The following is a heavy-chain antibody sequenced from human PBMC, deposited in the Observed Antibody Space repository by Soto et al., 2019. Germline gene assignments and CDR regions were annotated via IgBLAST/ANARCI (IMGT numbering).Heavy chain of an antibody. CDR1: GFTFDDYA. CDR2: LSWNSATI. V-gene: IGHV3-9*01. Sequence: GGSLRLSSAASGFTFDDYAMHWVRQAPGKGLEWVSGLSWNSATIGYADSVKGRFIISRDNAKNSLYLQMTSLRAEDTALYYCVKSKSVVVVTTTGYYFDFWGQGTLVTVSS. J-gene: IGHJ4*02. D-gene: IGHD2-15*01. CDR3: VKSKSVVVVTTTGYYFDF.